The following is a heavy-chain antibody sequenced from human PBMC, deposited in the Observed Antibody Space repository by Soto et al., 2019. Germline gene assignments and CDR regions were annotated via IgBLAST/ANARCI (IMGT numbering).Heavy chain of an antibody. Sequence: QVQLVQSGAEVKKPGSSVKVSCKASGGTFSSYAISWVRQAPGQGLEWMGGIIPIFGTANYAQKFQGRVTITADESTSPAYMELSSLRSEDTAVYYCARYCSGGSCYGMGGMDVWGQGTTVTVSS. J-gene: IGHJ6*02. D-gene: IGHD2-15*01. CDR1: GGTFSSYA. V-gene: IGHV1-69*01. CDR3: ARYCSGGSCYGMGGMDV. CDR2: IIPIFGTA.